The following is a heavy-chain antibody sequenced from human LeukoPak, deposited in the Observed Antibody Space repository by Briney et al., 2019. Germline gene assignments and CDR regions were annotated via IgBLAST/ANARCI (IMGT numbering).Heavy chain of an antibody. CDR3: ARSIYASGSFYAFDI. Sequence: PGGSLRLPCAASGFTFSSYAMSWVRQVPGKAPEWVSGISGSGGSTYSADSVKGRFTMSRDNSKNTLYLQMNTLRAEDTAVYYCARSIYASGSFYAFDIWGQGTKVTVSS. D-gene: IGHD3-10*01. J-gene: IGHJ3*02. CDR2: ISGSGGST. CDR1: GFTFSSYA. V-gene: IGHV3-23*01.